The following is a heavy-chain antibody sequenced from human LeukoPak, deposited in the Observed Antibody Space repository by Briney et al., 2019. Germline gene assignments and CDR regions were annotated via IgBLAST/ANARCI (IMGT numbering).Heavy chain of an antibody. Sequence: ASVKVSCKTSGYTFTSYYLHWVRQAPGQGLEWMGIINPSGGRTSYAQKFQGRVTVTRDMSTSTVYMELTSLRFEDTAVYYCAKTNWNDVGWFDPWGQGTLVTVSS. V-gene: IGHV1-46*01. J-gene: IGHJ5*02. CDR3: AKTNWNDVGWFDP. D-gene: IGHD1-1*01. CDR1: GYTFTSYY. CDR2: INPSGGRT.